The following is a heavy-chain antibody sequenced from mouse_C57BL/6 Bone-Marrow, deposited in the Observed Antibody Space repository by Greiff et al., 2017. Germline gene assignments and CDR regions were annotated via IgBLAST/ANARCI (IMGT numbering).Heavy chain of an antibody. J-gene: IGHJ3*01. Sequence: VKLQQSGAELVRPGASVTLSCKASGYTFTDYEMHWVKQTPVHGLEWIGAIDPETGGTAYNQKFKGKAILTADKSSSTAYMELRSLTSEDSAVYYCTRRDHGNFEGFAYWGQGTLVTVSA. CDR3: TRRDHGNFEGFAY. CDR2: IDPETGGT. CDR1: GYTFTDYE. V-gene: IGHV1-15*01. D-gene: IGHD2-1*01.